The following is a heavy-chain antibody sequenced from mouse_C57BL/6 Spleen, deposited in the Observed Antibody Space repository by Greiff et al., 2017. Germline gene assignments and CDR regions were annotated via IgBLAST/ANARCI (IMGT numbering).Heavy chain of an antibody. Sequence: EVKLEESGGGLVQPGGSMKLSCVASGFTFSNYWMNWVRQSPEKGLEWVAQIRLKSDNYATHYAESVKGRFTISRDDSKSSVYLQMNNLRAEDTGIYYCTGPLDYDEAMDYWGQGTSVTVSS. J-gene: IGHJ4*01. D-gene: IGHD2-4*01. CDR1: GFTFSNYW. CDR3: TGPLDYDEAMDY. CDR2: IRLKSDNYAT. V-gene: IGHV6-3*01.